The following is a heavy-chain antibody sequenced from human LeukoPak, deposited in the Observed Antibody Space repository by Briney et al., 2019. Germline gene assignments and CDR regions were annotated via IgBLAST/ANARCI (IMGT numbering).Heavy chain of an antibody. CDR1: GFTFSSYS. Sequence: PGGSLRLSCAASGFTFSSYSMNWVRQAPGKGLEWVSSISSSSSYIYYADSVKGRFTISRDNAKNSLYLQMNSLRAEDTAVYYCARGRGSYDAFDIWGQGTMVTVSS. CDR2: ISSSSSYI. J-gene: IGHJ3*02. CDR3: ARGRGSYDAFDI. D-gene: IGHD1-26*01. V-gene: IGHV3-21*01.